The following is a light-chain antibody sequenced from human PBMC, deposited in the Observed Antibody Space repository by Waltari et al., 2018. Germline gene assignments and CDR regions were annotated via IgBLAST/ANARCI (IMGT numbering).Light chain of an antibody. J-gene: IGLJ2*01. Sequence: QSVLTQPPSVSAAPGQTVTISCSGSSSNIGTHYVSLYQHVPGTAPKLLISDSNKRPSVIPDRFSGSRSGTSATLGITGLQTGDEADYYCGTWDSSLNTVVFGGGTKLTVL. V-gene: IGLV1-51*01. CDR3: GTWDSSLNTVV. CDR2: DSN. CDR1: SSNIGTHY.